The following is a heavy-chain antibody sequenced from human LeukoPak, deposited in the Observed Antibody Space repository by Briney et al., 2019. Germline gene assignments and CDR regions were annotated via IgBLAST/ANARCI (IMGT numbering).Heavy chain of an antibody. J-gene: IGHJ6*03. Sequence: ASVKVSCKASGYTFTGYSIRWVRQAPGQGLGWMGWVNPNSGGTNYAQKFQGRVTMTTDTSTSTAYMELSRLRSDDTAVYYCARDLGGGYSGYGGLYYYYMDVWGKGTTVTVSS. CDR1: GYTFTGYS. D-gene: IGHD5-12*01. CDR3: ARDLGGGYSGYGGLYYYYMDV. CDR2: VNPNSGGT. V-gene: IGHV1-2*02.